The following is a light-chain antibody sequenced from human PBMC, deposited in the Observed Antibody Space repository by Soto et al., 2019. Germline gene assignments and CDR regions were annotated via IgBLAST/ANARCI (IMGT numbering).Light chain of an antibody. CDR1: SSNIGNNY. CDR2: DNN. V-gene: IGLV1-51*01. CDR3: GTWDSRPSGYV. J-gene: IGLJ1*01. Sequence: QSVLTQPPSVSAAPGQTVTISCSGSSSNIGNNYVSWYQQLPGTAPKLLIYDNNKRPSGIPDRFSGSKSGTSATLGITGLQTGDEADYYCGTWDSRPSGYVFGTGTKLTVL.